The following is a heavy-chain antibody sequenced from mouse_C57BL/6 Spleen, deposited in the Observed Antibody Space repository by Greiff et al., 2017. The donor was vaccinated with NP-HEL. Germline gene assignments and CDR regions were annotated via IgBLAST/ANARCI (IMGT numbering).Heavy chain of an antibody. Sequence: QVQLQQPGAELVKPGASVKLSCKASGYTFTSYWMHWVKQRPGQGLEWIGMIHPNSGSTNYNEKFKSKATLTVDKSSSTAYMQLSSLTSEDSAVYYCAREGDYSNHGFAYWGQRTLVTVSA. CDR1: GYTFTSYW. CDR3: AREGDYSNHGFAY. D-gene: IGHD2-5*01. V-gene: IGHV1-64*01. CDR2: IHPNSGST. J-gene: IGHJ3*01.